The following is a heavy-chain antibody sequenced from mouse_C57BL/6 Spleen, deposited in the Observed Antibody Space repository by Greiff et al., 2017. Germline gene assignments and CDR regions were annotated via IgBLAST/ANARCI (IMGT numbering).Heavy chain of an antibody. V-gene: IGHV4-1*01. Sequence: AASGIDFSRYWMSWVRRAPGKGLEWIGEINPDSSTINYAPSLKDKFIISRDNAKNTLYLQMSKVRSEDTALYYCARPDYGSPFAYWGQGTLVTVSA. CDR3: ARPDYGSPFAY. CDR1: GIDFSRYW. D-gene: IGHD1-1*01. J-gene: IGHJ3*01. CDR2: INPDSSTI.